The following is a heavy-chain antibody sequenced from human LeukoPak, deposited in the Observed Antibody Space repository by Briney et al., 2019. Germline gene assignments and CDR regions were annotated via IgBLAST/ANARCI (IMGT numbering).Heavy chain of an antibody. CDR1: GGSFSGYY. CDR2: INHSGST. Sequence: SETLSLTCAVYGGSFSGYYWSWIRQPPGKGLEWIGEINHSGSTNYNPSLKSRVTISVDTSKNQFSLKLSSVTAADTAVYYCAREHWIRLIYWGQGTLVTVSS. V-gene: IGHV4-34*01. J-gene: IGHJ4*02. D-gene: IGHD5-12*01. CDR3: AREHWIRLIY.